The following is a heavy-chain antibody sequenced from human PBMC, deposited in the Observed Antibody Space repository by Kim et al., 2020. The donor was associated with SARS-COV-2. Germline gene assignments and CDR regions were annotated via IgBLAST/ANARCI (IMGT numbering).Heavy chain of an antibody. CDR3: AKDGYDSSGYFEVDV. J-gene: IGHJ6*02. Sequence: GGSLRLSCAASGFTFSSYAMHWVRQAPGKGLEWVAVIWYDGSNKYYADSVKGRFTISRDNSKNTLYLQMNSLRAEDTAVYYCAKDGYDSSGYFEVDVWGQGTTVTVSS. CDR1: GFTFSSYA. V-gene: IGHV3-33*06. D-gene: IGHD3-22*01. CDR2: IWYDGSNK.